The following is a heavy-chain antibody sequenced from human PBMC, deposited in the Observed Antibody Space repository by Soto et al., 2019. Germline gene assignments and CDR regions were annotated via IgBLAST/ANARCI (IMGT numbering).Heavy chain of an antibody. D-gene: IGHD6-25*01. V-gene: IGHV3-21*01. CDR3: ARDAANDHNFDY. Sequence: PXVSLRLSCAASRFTFSNYSMSWVRQAPGTGLEWVSSISSTSTYTYYPDSLKGRFTISRDNAKNSLYLQMNGLRAEDTAVYYCARDAANDHNFDYWGQGTLVTVSS. J-gene: IGHJ4*01. CDR2: ISSTSTYT. CDR1: RFTFSNYS.